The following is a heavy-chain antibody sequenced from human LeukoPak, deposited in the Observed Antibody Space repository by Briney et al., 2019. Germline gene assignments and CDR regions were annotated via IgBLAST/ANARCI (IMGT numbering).Heavy chain of an antibody. V-gene: IGHV4-59*01. D-gene: IGHD1-26*01. CDR3: AKTNSGSYYGYYYYYYMDV. J-gene: IGHJ6*03. Sequence: SPSETLSLTCTVSGRSISSYYWSWIRQPPGKGPEWIGYIYYSGSTNYNPSLKSRVTISVDTSKNQFSLKLSSVTAADTAVYYCAKTNSGSYYGYYYYYYMDVWGKGTTVTVSS. CDR1: GRSISSYY. CDR2: IYYSGST.